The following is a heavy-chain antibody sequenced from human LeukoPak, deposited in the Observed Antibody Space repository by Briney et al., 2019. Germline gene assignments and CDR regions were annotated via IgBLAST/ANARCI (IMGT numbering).Heavy chain of an antibody. Sequence: WETLSLPCAVSGYSMSSGYYWGWIRQPPGKGLEWIGSIYHSGSTYYNPSLKSRVTISVDTSKNQFSLKLSSVTAADTAVYYCAKLPPLLVVRAGYFDYWGQGPLVTVSS. CDR2: IYHSGST. CDR3: AKLPPLLVVRAGYFDY. D-gene: IGHD2-2*01. V-gene: IGHV4-38-2*01. CDR1: GYSMSSGYY. J-gene: IGHJ4*02.